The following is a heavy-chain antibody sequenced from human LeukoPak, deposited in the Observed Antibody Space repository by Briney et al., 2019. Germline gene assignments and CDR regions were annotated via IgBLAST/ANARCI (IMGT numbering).Heavy chain of an antibody. Sequence: PGGSLRLSCAASGFTFSSYSMNWVRQAPGKGLEWVSYISSSSSTIYYADSVKGRFTISRDNAKNSLYLQMNSLRAEDTAVYYCATFGEYGDYVVFDYWGQGTLVTVSS. CDR1: GFTFSSYS. CDR3: ATFGEYGDYVVFDY. D-gene: IGHD4-17*01. J-gene: IGHJ4*02. V-gene: IGHV3-48*04. CDR2: ISSSSSTI.